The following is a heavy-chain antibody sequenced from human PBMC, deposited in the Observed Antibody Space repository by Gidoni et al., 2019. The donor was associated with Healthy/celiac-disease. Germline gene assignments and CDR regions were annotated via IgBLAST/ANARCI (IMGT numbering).Heavy chain of an antibody. CDR3: ARQPVWDCSSTNCYFDY. J-gene: IGHJ4*02. V-gene: IGHV4-39*01. CDR2: IYYSGST. D-gene: IGHD2-2*01. Sequence: QLQLQESGPGLVKPSETLSLTCTVSGGSIGVSIYYYWGWIRQPPGKGLEWIGSIYYSGSTYYNPSLKSRVTISVDTSKNQFSLKLSSVTAADTAVYYCARQPVWDCSSTNCYFDYWGQGTLVTVSS. CDR1: GGSIGVSIYYY.